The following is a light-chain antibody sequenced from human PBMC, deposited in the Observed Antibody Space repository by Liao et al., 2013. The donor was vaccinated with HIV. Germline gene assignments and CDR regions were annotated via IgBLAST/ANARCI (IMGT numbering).Light chain of an antibody. V-gene: IGLV3-1*01. CDR2: QHY. CDR3: QAWDSNTAV. CDR1: NLENKN. J-gene: IGLJ3*02. Sequence: SYELTQPPSVSVSPGQTASITCSRDNLENKNACWYQQKPGRSPVLVIYQHYRRPSGIPERFSGSNSGNTATLTISGTQAMDEADYYCQAWDSNTAVFGGGTKLTVL.